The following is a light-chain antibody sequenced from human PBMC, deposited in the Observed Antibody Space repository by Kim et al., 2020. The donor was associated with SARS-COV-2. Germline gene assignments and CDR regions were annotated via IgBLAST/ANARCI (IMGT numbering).Light chain of an antibody. CDR2: GKN. V-gene: IGLV3-19*01. CDR3: NSRDSSGNHLV. CDR1: GLGRYF. J-gene: IGLJ2*01. Sequence: ALGQTVRRTCQGDGLGRYFANWYQQKPGQAPVLVSYGKNNRPTGIPDRFSGSSAGNTASLTITGAQAEDEADYYCNSRDSSGNHLVFGGGTKLTVL.